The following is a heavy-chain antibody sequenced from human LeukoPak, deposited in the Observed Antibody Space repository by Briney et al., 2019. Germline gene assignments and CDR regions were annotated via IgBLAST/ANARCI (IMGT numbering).Heavy chain of an antibody. CDR2: IYYSGST. CDR3: ARLGTYYYDSSGYYDY. J-gene: IGHJ4*02. CDR1: GGSISSSSYY. Sequence: SETLSLTCTVSGGSISSSSYYWGWIRQPPGKGLGWIGSIYYSGSTYYNPSLKSRVTISVDTSKNQFSLKLSSVTAADTAVYYCARLGTYYYDSSGYYDYWGQGTLVTVSS. D-gene: IGHD3-22*01. V-gene: IGHV4-39*01.